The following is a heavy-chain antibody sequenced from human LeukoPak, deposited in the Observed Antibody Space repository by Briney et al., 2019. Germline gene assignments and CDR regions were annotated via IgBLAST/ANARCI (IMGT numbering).Heavy chain of an antibody. Sequence: ASVKVSCKASGYTFTSYAMHWVRQAPGQRLEWMGWINAGNGNTKYSQKFQGRVTITRDTSASTACMELGSLRSEDTAVYYCARDVSYYYGSGSPFDYWGQGTLVTVSS. CDR2: INAGNGNT. D-gene: IGHD3-10*01. V-gene: IGHV1-3*01. J-gene: IGHJ4*02. CDR1: GYTFTSYA. CDR3: ARDVSYYYGSGSPFDY.